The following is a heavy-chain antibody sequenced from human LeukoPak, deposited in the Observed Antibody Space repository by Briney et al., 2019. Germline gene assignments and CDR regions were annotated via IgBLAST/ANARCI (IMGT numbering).Heavy chain of an antibody. D-gene: IGHD5-18*01. J-gene: IGHJ4*02. CDR3: AIRVDTAMVRDY. CDR1: GFTFSNYA. Sequence: RGSLRFSCVDSGFTFSNYAMNLVRQAPWKGLEWGSAISGSGGSTYYADSVKGRFTISRDNSKNTLYLQMTSLRAEDTALYYCAIRVDTAMVRDYWGQGTLVTVSS. CDR2: ISGSGGST. V-gene: IGHV3-23*01.